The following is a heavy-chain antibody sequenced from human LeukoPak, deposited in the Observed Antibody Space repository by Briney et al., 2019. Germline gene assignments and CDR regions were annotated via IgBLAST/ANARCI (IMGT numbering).Heavy chain of an antibody. J-gene: IGHJ6*03. CDR2: IGSTTNSI. V-gene: IGHV3-48*03. CDR3: ARDEYSGLYYYMDV. D-gene: IGHD5-12*01. CDR1: GFSFSSYE. Sequence: GRSLRLSCAASGFSFSSYEMNWVRQAPGKGLEWVSYIGSTTNSIYYADSVKGRFTISRDNAKKSLHLQMNSLRAEDTAVYYCARDEYSGLYYYMDVWGKGTTVTVPS.